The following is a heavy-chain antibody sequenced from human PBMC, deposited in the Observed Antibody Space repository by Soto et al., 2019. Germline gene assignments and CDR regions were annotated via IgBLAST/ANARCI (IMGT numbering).Heavy chain of an antibody. D-gene: IGHD2-15*01. CDR2: IYHSGST. CDR1: GGSISSGGYS. J-gene: IGHJ3*02. V-gene: IGHV4-30-2*01. Sequence: PSETLSLTCAVSGGSISSGGYSWSWIRQPPGKGLEWIGYIYHSGSTYYNPSLKSRVTISVDRSKNQFSLKLSSVTAADTAVYYCARVPGYCSGGSCFGLALDIWGQGTMVTVSS. CDR3: ARVPGYCSGGSCFGLALDI.